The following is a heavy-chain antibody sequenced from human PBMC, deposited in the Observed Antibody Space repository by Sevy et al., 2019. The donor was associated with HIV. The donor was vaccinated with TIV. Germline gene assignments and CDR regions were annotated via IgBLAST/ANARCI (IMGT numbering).Heavy chain of an antibody. CDR2: FDPEDGET. V-gene: IGHV1-24*01. J-gene: IGHJ4*02. D-gene: IGHD3-22*01. CDR1: GYTLSELS. Sequence: ASVKVSCKVFGYTLSELSMHWVRQTPGKGLEWMGSFDPEDGETIYAQKFQGRVAMTEDTSTDTAYMELRSLRSEDTAVFYCAITKDYYGNSGYPLDYWGQGTLVTVSS. CDR3: AITKDYYGNSGYPLDY.